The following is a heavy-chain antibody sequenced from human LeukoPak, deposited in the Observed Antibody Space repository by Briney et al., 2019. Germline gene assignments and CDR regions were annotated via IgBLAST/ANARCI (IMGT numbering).Heavy chain of an antibody. V-gene: IGHV4-34*01. CDR2: INHSGST. D-gene: IGHD3-10*01. Sequence: SETLSLTCAVYGGSFSGYYWSWIRQPPGKGLEWIGEINHSGSTNYNPSLKSRVTMSVDTSKNQFSLRLSSVTAADTAVYSCARGSVRGEFDPWGQGTLVTVSS. J-gene: IGHJ5*02. CDR1: GGSFSGYY. CDR3: ARGSVRGEFDP.